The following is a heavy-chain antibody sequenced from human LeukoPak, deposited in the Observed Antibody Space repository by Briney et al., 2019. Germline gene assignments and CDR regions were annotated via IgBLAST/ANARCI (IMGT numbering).Heavy chain of an antibody. CDR3: TRDFVF. Sequence: SGGSLRLSCAASGFAFSTYWMDWVRQAPGKGLEWVGNINQDGSVKHYVDSVRGRFTISRDNARNSVYLQMNALRVEDTAVCYCTRDFVFWGQGTLVTASS. D-gene: IGHD3-3*01. J-gene: IGHJ4*02. V-gene: IGHV3-7*01. CDR1: GFAFSTYW. CDR2: INQDGSVK.